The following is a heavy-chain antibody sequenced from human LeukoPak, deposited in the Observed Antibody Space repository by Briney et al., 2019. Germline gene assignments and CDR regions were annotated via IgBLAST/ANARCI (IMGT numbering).Heavy chain of an antibody. CDR1: GGTFSSYA. Sequence: SSVKVSCKASGGTFSSYAISRVRQAPGQGLDWMGRIIPIFGTANYAWKFQGRVTITTHESTSTAYMEPSRLCSEASSVHYFAREKTMIVVAGFDYWGQGTLVTVSS. CDR2: IIPIFGTA. V-gene: IGHV1-69*05. D-gene: IGHD3-22*01. J-gene: IGHJ4*02. CDR3: AREKTMIVVAGFDY.